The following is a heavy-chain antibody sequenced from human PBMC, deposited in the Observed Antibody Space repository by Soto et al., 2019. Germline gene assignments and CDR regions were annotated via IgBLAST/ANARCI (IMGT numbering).Heavy chain of an antibody. CDR2: INPSGGST. Sequence: ASVKVSCKASGYTFTSYYMHWVRQAPGQGLEWMGIINPSGGSTSYAQKFQGRVTMTRDTSTSTVYMELSSLRSEDTAVYYCARDGRITIFGVVRKDWLDPWGQGTLVTVSS. D-gene: IGHD3-3*01. CDR1: GYTFTSYY. CDR3: ARDGRITIFGVVRKDWLDP. J-gene: IGHJ5*02. V-gene: IGHV1-46*01.